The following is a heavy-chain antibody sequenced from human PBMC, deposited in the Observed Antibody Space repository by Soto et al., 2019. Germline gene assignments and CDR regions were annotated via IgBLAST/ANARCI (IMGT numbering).Heavy chain of an antibody. V-gene: IGHV3-48*02. J-gene: IGHJ5*02. CDR1: GFTFSSYS. CDR3: ARERYSSGLNWFDP. CDR2: ISSSSSTI. Sequence: EVQLVESGGGLVQPGGSLRLSFAASGFTFSSYSMNWVRQAPGKGLEWVSYISSSSSTIYYADSVKGRFTSSRDNAKNSLDLQMNSMRDEDTAVYYCARERYSSGLNWFDPWGQGTLVTVSS. D-gene: IGHD6-19*01.